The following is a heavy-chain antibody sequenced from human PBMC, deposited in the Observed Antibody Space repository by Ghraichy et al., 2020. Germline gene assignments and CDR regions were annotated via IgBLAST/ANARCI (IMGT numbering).Heavy chain of an antibody. J-gene: IGHJ6*02. CDR1: GFTFDAYA. V-gene: IGHV3-9*01. CDR2: ISWNSGTI. CDR3: AKEISDYAGHYYGMDV. Sequence: LSLTCAASGFTFDAYAMYWVRQGPGKGLEWVSGISWNSGTIGYVDSVKGRFTISRDNAKNSLYLQMNSLRAEDTAFYYCAKEISDYAGHYYGMDVWGQGITVTVSS. D-gene: IGHD4-17*01.